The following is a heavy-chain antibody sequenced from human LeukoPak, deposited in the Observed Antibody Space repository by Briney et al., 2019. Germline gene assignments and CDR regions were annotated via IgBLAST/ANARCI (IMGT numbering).Heavy chain of an antibody. J-gene: IGHJ3*02. CDR2: IYTSGST. CDR3: ARGYYDSSVDAFDI. D-gene: IGHD3-22*01. CDR1: GGSISSYY. V-gene: IGHV4-4*07. Sequence: SETLSLTCTVSGGSISSYYWSWIRQPAGKGLEWIGRIYTSGSTNYNPSLMSRVTMSVDTSKNQFSLKLSSVTAADTAVYYCARGYYDSSVDAFDIWGQGTMVTVSS.